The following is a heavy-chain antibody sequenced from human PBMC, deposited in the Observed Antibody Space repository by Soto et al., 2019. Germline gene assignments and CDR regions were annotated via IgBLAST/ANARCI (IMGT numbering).Heavy chain of an antibody. V-gene: IGHV1-2*02. CDR2: IGPEAGAT. D-gene: IGHD1-26*01. CDR1: GYTFTGHY. J-gene: IGHJ4*02. CDR3: GRGRSGQIVVFY. Sequence: ASVKVSCKASGYTFTGHYIHWVRQAPEQGPEWMGEIGPEAGATRYAQKFQGRVTMTRDMSITTVYRELNNLSPDDTAVYYCGRGRSGQIVVFYWGQGTPVTVSS.